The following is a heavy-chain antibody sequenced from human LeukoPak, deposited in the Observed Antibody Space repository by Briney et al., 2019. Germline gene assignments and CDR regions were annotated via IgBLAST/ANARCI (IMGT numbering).Heavy chain of an antibody. D-gene: IGHD3-16*02. CDR1: GFTFSRYW. V-gene: IGHV3-7*04. J-gene: IGHJ4*02. CDR3: ARGDTQSKYRQFDS. CDR2: IKQDGSEK. Sequence: GGSLRLSCAASGFTFSRYWMTWVRQAPGKGLEWVANIKQDGSEKYYVDSVKGRFTISRDNAKNSLYLQMNSLRAEDTGVYYCARGDTQSKYRQFDSWGQGSLVIVSS.